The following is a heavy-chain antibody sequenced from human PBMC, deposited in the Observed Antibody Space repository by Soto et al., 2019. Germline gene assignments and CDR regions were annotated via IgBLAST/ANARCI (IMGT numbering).Heavy chain of an antibody. Sequence: QVQLVQSGAEVKQPGASVKVSCKASGYTFTSYDINWVRQATGQGLEWMGWMNPNSGNTGYAQKFQGRVTMTRNTSISTAYMELSSLRSEDTAVYYCARGLYYDILTGYYKGWFDPWGQGTLVTVSS. J-gene: IGHJ5*02. CDR2: MNPNSGNT. CDR3: ARGLYYDILTGYYKGWFDP. CDR1: GYTFTSYD. V-gene: IGHV1-8*01. D-gene: IGHD3-9*01.